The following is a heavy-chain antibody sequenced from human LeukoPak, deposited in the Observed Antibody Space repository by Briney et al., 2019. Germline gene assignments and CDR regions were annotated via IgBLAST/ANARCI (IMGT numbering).Heavy chain of an antibody. CDR2: IIPILGTA. D-gene: IGHD6-13*01. CDR1: GGTFSSYA. J-gene: IGHJ6*02. V-gene: IGHV1-69*13. Sequence: SVKVSCKASGGTFSSYAISWVRQAPGQGLEWMGGIIPILGTANYAQKFQGRVTITADESTSTAYMELSSLRSEDTAVYYCAREGIAAAGDYYYYGMDVWGQGTTVTVSS. CDR3: AREGIAAAGDYYYYGMDV.